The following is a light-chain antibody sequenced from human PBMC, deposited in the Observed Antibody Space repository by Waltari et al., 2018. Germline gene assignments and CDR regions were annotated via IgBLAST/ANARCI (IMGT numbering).Light chain of an antibody. V-gene: IGLV2-14*03. J-gene: IGLJ2*01. CDR3: SSQSSDNVVL. Sequence: QSALTQPASVSGSPGQSITISCTGTSSDVGGYNSVSWYQDHPGQAPKVIIYDVSDRPSGISESFSGSKSGNPASLTISGLQAEDEADYYCSSQSSDNVVLFGGGTKLTVL. CDR2: DVS. CDR1: SSDVGGYNS.